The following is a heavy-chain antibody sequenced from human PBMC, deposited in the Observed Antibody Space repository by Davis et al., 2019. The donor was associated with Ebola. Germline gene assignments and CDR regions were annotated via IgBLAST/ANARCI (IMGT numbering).Heavy chain of an antibody. Sequence: GESLKISCAASGFTFSSYWMSWVRQAPGKGLEWVAVISYDGSNKYYADSVKGRFTISRDNSKNTLYLQMNSLRAEDTAVYYCARASDYYDSSGYGMGLYYYYSMDVWGQGTTVTVSS. J-gene: IGHJ6*02. D-gene: IGHD3-22*01. CDR2: ISYDGSNK. CDR1: GFTFSSYW. CDR3: ARASDYYDSSGYGMGLYYYYSMDV. V-gene: IGHV3-30*03.